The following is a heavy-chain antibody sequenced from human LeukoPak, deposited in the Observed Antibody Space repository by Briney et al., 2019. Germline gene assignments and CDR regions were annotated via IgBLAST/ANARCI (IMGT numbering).Heavy chain of an antibody. CDR1: GFSLSTNGMR. V-gene: IGHV2-70*04. J-gene: IGHJ4*02. CDR3: ARGSDGSYYDY. CDR2: IDWDNDK. Sequence: SGPTLVNPTQTLTLTCTFSGFSLSTNGMRASWIRQPPGKALEWLARIDWDNDKFYSTSLRTRLTIFKDTSKNEVVLTMTNMDPVDTATYYCARGSDGSYYDYWGQGTLVTVFS. D-gene: IGHD5-24*01.